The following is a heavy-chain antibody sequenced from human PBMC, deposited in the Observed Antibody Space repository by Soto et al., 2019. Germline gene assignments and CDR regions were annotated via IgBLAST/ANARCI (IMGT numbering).Heavy chain of an antibody. Sequence: ASVKVSCKASGYTFTGYYMHWVRQAPGQGLEWMGWINPNSGGTNYAQKFQGRVTMTRDTSISTAYMELSRLRSDDTAVYYCARDWCSSWLNYYYYGMDVWGQGTTVTVSS. CDR2: INPNSGGT. CDR1: GYTFTGYY. D-gene: IGHD6-13*01. J-gene: IGHJ6*02. CDR3: ARDWCSSWLNYYYYGMDV. V-gene: IGHV1-2*02.